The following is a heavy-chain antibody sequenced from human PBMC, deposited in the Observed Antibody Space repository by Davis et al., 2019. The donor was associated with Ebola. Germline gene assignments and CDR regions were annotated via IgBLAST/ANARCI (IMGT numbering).Heavy chain of an antibody. CDR3: ARDLAAAHCSGGSCYWPSYYYYGMDV. J-gene: IGHJ6*02. CDR2: INSGGSST. CDR1: GFTFSSYW. D-gene: IGHD2-15*01. Sequence: PGGSLRLSCAASGFTFSSYWMHWVRQAPGKGLVWVSRINSGGSSTSYADSVKGRFTISRDNAKNTLYLQMNSLRAEDTAVYYCARDLAAAHCSGGSCYWPSYYYYGMDVWGQGTTVTVSS. V-gene: IGHV3-74*01.